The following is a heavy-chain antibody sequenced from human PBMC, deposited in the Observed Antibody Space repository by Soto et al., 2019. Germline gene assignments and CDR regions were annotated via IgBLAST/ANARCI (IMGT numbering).Heavy chain of an antibody. Sequence: GGSLRLCRASSGFTFSTYVLSRLRQARGKGLEWVSAVSGSGGSTYYADSVKGRFTISRDNSKNTLYLQMNSLRAEDTAVYYCAKDLYDRLGMAFDIWGQGTMVTGSS. J-gene: IGHJ3*02. CDR2: VSGSGGST. V-gene: IGHV3-23*01. CDR3: AKDLYDRLGMAFDI. D-gene: IGHD3-22*01. CDR1: GFTFSTYV.